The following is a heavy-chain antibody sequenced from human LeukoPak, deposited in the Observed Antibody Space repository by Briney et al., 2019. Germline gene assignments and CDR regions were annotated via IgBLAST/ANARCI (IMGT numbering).Heavy chain of an antibody. CDR3: VRDFSSGWVGSDNWFDP. Sequence: GGSLRLSCAASGFTFNTYAMHWVRQAPGKGLEWVAVISYDGSNQYYADSVEGRFTISRDNSKNTLYLQMNSLRAEDTAVYYCVRDFSSGWVGSDNWFDPWGQGTLVTVSS. J-gene: IGHJ5*02. V-gene: IGHV3-30*04. CDR2: ISYDGSNQ. D-gene: IGHD6-19*01. CDR1: GFTFNTYA.